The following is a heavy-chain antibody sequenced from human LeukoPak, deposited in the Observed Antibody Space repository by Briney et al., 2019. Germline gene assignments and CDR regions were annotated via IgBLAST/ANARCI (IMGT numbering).Heavy chain of an antibody. V-gene: IGHV1-2*06. Sequence: GASVKVSCKASGYTFTGYYMHWVRQAPGQGLEWMGRINPNNGGTKYAQKFQGRVTMTRDTSISTAYMELSRLGSDDTAVYYCARGGVVGATDWFDPWGQGTLVTVSS. CDR3: ARGGVVGATDWFDP. CDR1: GYTFTGYY. CDR2: INPNNGGT. J-gene: IGHJ5*02. D-gene: IGHD1-26*01.